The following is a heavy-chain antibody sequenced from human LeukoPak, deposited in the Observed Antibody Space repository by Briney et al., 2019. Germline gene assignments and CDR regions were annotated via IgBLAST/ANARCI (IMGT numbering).Heavy chain of an antibody. J-gene: IGHJ4*02. CDR3: AKDYYYDSSGYGY. Sequence: GGSLRLSCAASGFTFSGYAMSWVRQAPGKGLGWVSAISGSGGSTYYADSVKGRFTISRDNSKNTLYLQMNSLRAEDTAVYYCAKDYYYDSSGYGYWGQGTLVTVSS. D-gene: IGHD3-22*01. CDR1: GFTFSGYA. CDR2: ISGSGGST. V-gene: IGHV3-23*01.